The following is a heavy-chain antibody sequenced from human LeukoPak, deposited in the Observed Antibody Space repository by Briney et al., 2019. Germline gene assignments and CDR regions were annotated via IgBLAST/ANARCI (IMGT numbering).Heavy chain of an antibody. J-gene: IGHJ4*02. D-gene: IGHD3-10*01. Sequence: ASVKVSCKASGYTLTNYDISWVRQAPGQGLEWMGWISAYNGNTNYAQKLQGRVTMTTDTSTSTAYMELRSLRSDDTAVYYCARVTYYYGSGSYYDDYWGQGTLVTVSS. CDR2: ISAYNGNT. CDR1: GYTLTNYD. V-gene: IGHV1-18*01. CDR3: ARVTYYYGSGSYYDDY.